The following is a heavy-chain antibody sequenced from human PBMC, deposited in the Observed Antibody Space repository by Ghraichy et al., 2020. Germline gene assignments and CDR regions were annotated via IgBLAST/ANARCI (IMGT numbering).Heavy chain of an antibody. D-gene: IGHD1-1*01. CDR3: ARDRITWNNYYFGMDV. Sequence: GGSLRLSCAASGLTFSNYAMHWVRQAPGKGLEWVALTSYDGSNQYYADSVKGRFTISRDNSNNTLSLQMNSLRAEDTGLYYCARDRITWNNYYFGMDVWGQGTTVTVSS. CDR2: TSYDGSNQ. CDR1: GLTFSNYA. J-gene: IGHJ6*02. V-gene: IGHV3-30*04.